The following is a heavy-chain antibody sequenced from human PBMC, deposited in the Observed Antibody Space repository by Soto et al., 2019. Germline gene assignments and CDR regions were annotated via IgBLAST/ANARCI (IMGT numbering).Heavy chain of an antibody. D-gene: IGHD6-6*01. CDR3: ANYFMSRPWFDT. Sequence: QLQLEESGPGLMKPSETLSLTCSVSGGSINNSTSFWGWLRQSPGKGLEWIATINYRWPAEYNPSLKSRVTISVDRSRNVLSLQMNYVTAPDTAVYYCANYFMSRPWFDTWGQGTLVTVSS. CDR2: INYRWPA. V-gene: IGHV4-39*02. J-gene: IGHJ5*02. CDR1: GGSINNSTSF.